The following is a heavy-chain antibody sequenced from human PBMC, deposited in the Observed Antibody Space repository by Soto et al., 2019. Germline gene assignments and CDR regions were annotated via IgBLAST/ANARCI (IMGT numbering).Heavy chain of an antibody. Sequence: QVQVVQSGAEVMKPGASVKVSCKASGYSFTSYDVNWVRQATGQGLEWRGWMNPNSGNTVYAQKFQGRVTMTRDTSISTAYMEFPGLTSEDTPVYYCPRYPFTSYRTVGGCSYEAVDVWGQGTRVTVSS. CDR1: GYSFTSYD. J-gene: IGHJ3*01. D-gene: IGHD2-15*01. CDR2: MNPNSGNT. CDR3: PRYPFTSYRTVGGCSYEAVDV. V-gene: IGHV1-8*01.